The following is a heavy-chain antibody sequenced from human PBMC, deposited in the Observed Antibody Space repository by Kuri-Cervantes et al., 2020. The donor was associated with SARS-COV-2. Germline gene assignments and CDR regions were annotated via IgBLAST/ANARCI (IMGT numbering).Heavy chain of an antibody. CDR3: ARVRVLDTAMVRGRDDYYYMDV. CDR2: IYTSGST. V-gene: IGHV4-4*07. Sequence: SETLSLTCSVSGYSISGSYYWSWIRQPAGKGLEWIGRIYTSGSTNYNPSLKSRVTMSVDTSKNQFSLKLSSVTAADTAVYYCARVRVLDTAMVRGRDDYYYMDVWGKGTTVTVSS. CDR1: GYSISGSYY. J-gene: IGHJ6*03. D-gene: IGHD5-18*01.